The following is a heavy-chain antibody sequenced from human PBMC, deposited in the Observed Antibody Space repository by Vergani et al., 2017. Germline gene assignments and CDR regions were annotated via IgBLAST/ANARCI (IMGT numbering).Heavy chain of an antibody. Sequence: QVQLVESGGGVVQPGGSLRLSCAASGFTFSSYGMHWVRQAPGKGLEWVAFIRYDGSNKYYADSVKGRFTISRDNSKNTLYLQMNSLRAEDTAVYYCAKNLVVRGVIMNYYYCCGMDVWGQGTTVTVSS. CDR2: IRYDGSNK. V-gene: IGHV3-30*02. D-gene: IGHD3-10*01. J-gene: IGHJ6*02. CDR1: GFTFSSYG. CDR3: AKNLVVRGVIMNYYYCCGMDV.